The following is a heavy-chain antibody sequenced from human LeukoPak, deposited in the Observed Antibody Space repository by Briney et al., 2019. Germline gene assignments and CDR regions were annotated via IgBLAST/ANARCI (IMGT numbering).Heavy chain of an antibody. CDR2: ISGSGGST. D-gene: IGHD2-2*01. CDR1: GFTFSSYA. J-gene: IGHJ6*02. CDR3: AKWVVVPAASLYYYYGMGV. Sequence: GGSLRLSCAASGFTFSSYAMSWVRQAPGKGLEWVSAISGSGGSTYYADSVKGRFTISRDNSKNTLYLQMNSLRAEDTAVYYCAKWVVVPAASLYYYYGMGVWGQGTTVTVSS. V-gene: IGHV3-23*01.